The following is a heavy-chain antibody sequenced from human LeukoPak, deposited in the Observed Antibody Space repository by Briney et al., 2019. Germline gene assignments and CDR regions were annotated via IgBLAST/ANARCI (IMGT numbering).Heavy chain of an antibody. V-gene: IGHV3-21*01. Sequence: GGSLRLSCAASGFTFSSYTFNWVRQAPGKGLEWVASITSTSTYIYYADSVQGRFAVSRDNAKNSLYLQMNSLRAEDTAVFYCVRRGPNNSGLDYWGQGALVTVSS. J-gene: IGHJ4*02. CDR2: ITSTSTYI. CDR3: VRRGPNNSGLDY. D-gene: IGHD5-12*01. CDR1: GFTFSSYT.